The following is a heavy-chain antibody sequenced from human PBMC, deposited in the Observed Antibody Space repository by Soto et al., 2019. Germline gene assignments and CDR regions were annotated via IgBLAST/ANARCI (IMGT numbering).Heavy chain of an antibody. D-gene: IGHD2-8*01. Sequence: ASVKVSCKASGYSFTDYHIHWVRQAPGQGLEWLGRINPKSGGTSTAQKFQGWVTMTTDTSISTASMELTRLTSEDTAIYYCARGDSTDCSNGVCSFFYNHDMDVWGQGTTVTVSS. CDR3: ARGDSTDCSNGVCSFFYNHDMDV. CDR1: GYSFTDYH. CDR2: INPKSGGT. J-gene: IGHJ6*02. V-gene: IGHV1-2*04.